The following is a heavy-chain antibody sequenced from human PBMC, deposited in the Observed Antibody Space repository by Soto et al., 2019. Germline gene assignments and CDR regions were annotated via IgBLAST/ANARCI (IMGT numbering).Heavy chain of an antibody. D-gene: IGHD4-17*01. CDR3: ARDRRDYGDYPLLDY. CDR1: GYTFTSYY. J-gene: IGHJ4*02. CDR2: INPSGGST. V-gene: IGHV1-46*01. Sequence: GASVKVSCKASGYTFTSYYMHWVRQAPGQGLEWMGIINPSGGSTSYAQKFQGRVTMTRDTSTSTVYMELSSLRSEDTAVYYCARDRRDYGDYPLLDYWGQGTLVTVSS.